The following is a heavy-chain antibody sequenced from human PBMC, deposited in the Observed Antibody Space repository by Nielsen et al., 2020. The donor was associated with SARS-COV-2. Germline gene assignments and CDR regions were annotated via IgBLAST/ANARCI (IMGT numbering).Heavy chain of an antibody. J-gene: IGHJ4*02. CDR1: GLTFSSYA. V-gene: IGHV3-23*03. CDR2: IYSGDRST. CDR3: ERVGSYGDPEYLDY. D-gene: IGHD4/OR15-4a*01. Sequence: GGSLRLSCAASGLTFSSYAMSWVRQAPGKGLEWVSIIYSGDRSTYYADSVKGRFTISRDNSKNTLYLQMNSLRVEDTAVYYCERVGSYGDPEYLDYWGQGALVTVSS.